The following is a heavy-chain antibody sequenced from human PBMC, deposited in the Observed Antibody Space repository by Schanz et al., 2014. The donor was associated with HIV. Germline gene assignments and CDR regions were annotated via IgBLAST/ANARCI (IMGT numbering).Heavy chain of an antibody. V-gene: IGHV3-53*01. J-gene: IGHJ4*02. CDR2: MTTNDRI. CDR1: GFTVSSIY. D-gene: IGHD3-22*01. CDR3: AKDGSLDYDNSGYYAT. Sequence: VQLVESGGGVVQPGRSLRLSCAASGFTVSSIYMSWVRQAPGRGLEWVSVMTTNDRIYYAESVKGRFTISRDTSTNTLYLQMSGLRAEDTAVYYCAKDGSLDYDNSGYYATWGQGTLVTVSS.